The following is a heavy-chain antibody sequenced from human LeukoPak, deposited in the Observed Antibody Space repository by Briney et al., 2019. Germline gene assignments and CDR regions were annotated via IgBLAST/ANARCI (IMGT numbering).Heavy chain of an antibody. CDR1: GYTFTSYD. CDR3: ARDDCSGGSCYSSRYYYYYMDV. D-gene: IGHD2-15*01. CDR2: IIPIFGTA. V-gene: IGHV1-69*05. J-gene: IGHJ6*03. Sequence: SVKVSCKASGYTFTSYDINWVRQAPGQGLEWMGGIIPIFGTANYAQKFQGRVTITTDESTSTAYMELSSLRSEDTAVYYCARDDCSGGSCYSSRYYYYYMDVWGKGTTVTVSS.